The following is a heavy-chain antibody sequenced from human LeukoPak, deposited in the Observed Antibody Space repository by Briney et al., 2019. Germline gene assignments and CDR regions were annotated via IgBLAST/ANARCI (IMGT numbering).Heavy chain of an antibody. D-gene: IGHD1-26*01. CDR2: ISSSSSCI. Sequence: PGGSRRLSCAASGFTFSSYSMNWVRQAPGEGLEWVSSISSSSSCIYYADSVKGRFTISRDNAKNSLYLQMNSLRAEDTAVYYCARYGLEKLKSGSYYNYWGQGTLVTVSS. CDR1: GFTFSSYS. CDR3: ARYGLEKLKSGSYYNY. J-gene: IGHJ4*02. V-gene: IGHV3-21*01.